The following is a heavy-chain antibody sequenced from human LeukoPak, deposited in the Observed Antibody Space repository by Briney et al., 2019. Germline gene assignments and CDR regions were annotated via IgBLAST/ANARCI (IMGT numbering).Heavy chain of an antibody. CDR1: GYTFTSYG. J-gene: IGHJ4*02. D-gene: IGHD6-19*01. CDR2: ISPYNGNT. V-gene: IGHV1-18*04. Sequence: ASVKVSCKASGYTFTSYGISWLRQAPGQGLQGMGWISPYNGNTNYAQTLQGRVTMTTDTSTSTAYMELRSLRSDDTAVYYCASTVAANLDYWGQGTLVTVSS. CDR3: ASTVAANLDY.